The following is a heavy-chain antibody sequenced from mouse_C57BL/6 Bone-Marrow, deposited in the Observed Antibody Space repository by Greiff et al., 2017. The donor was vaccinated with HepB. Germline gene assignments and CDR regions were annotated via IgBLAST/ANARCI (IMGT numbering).Heavy chain of an antibody. J-gene: IGHJ2*01. CDR2: IDPENGDT. D-gene: IGHD1-1*01. CDR1: GFNIKDDY. V-gene: IGHV14-4*01. Sequence: VQLQQSGAELVRPGASVKLSCTASGFNIKDDYMHWVKQRPEQGLEWIGWIDPENGDTEYASKFQGKATLTADTASNTAYLQLSNLTSEDTAVYYGSSFSVVALANWYYFDYWGQGTTLTVSS. CDR3: SSFSVVALANWYYFDY.